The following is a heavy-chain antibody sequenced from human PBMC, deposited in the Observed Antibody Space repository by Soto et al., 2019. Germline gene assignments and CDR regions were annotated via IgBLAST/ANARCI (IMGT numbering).Heavy chain of an antibody. CDR1: GFTFSSYD. J-gene: IGHJ4*02. Sequence: GGSLRLSCAASGFTFSSYDMHWVRQATGKGLEWVSAIGTAGDTYYPGSVKGRFTISRENAKNSLYLQMNSLRAGDTAVYYCARARYSGYDFDYWGQGTLVTVSS. CDR3: ARARYSGYDFDY. V-gene: IGHV3-13*04. D-gene: IGHD5-12*01. CDR2: IGTAGDT.